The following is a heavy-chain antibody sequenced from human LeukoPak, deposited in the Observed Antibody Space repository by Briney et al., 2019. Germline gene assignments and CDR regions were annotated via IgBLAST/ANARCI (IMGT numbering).Heavy chain of an antibody. J-gene: IGHJ5*02. CDR2: IWYDGRNK. D-gene: IGHD3-16*01. CDR1: GFTFSSYG. CDR3: VREGGAHRFDP. V-gene: IGHV3-33*01. Sequence: PGGSLRLSCAASGFTFSSYGMHWVRQAPGKGLEWVAVIWYDGRNKYYADSVKGRFIISRDNSQNTLYLQMNSLRAEDTAVYRCVREGGAHRFDPWGQGTLVTVSS.